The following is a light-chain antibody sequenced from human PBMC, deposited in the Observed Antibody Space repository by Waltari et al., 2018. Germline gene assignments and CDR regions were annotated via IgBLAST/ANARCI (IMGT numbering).Light chain of an antibody. Sequence: EIVLTPSPGTLSLSLAERATLSCRASQSVSRALAWYQQNPGQAPRLLIYGASNRATGIPDRFSGSGSGTDFSLIISRLEPEDFAVYYCQHYVSLPVTFGQGTKVEIK. CDR1: QSVSRA. CDR2: GAS. CDR3: QHYVSLPVT. J-gene: IGKJ1*01. V-gene: IGKV3-20*01.